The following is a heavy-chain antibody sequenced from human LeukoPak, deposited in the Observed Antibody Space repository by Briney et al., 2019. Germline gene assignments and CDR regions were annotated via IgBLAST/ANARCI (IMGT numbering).Heavy chain of an antibody. V-gene: IGHV4-61*01. D-gene: IGHD1-26*01. CDR1: GGSVSSGSYC. J-gene: IGHJ4*02. Sequence: SETLSLTCTVSGGSVSSGSYCWSWIRQPPGKGLEWIGYIYYSGSTNYNPSLKSRVTISVDTSKNQFSLKLSSVTAADTAVYYCAKAVGATQRGYFDYWGQGTLVTVSS. CDR2: IYYSGST. CDR3: AKAVGATQRGYFDY.